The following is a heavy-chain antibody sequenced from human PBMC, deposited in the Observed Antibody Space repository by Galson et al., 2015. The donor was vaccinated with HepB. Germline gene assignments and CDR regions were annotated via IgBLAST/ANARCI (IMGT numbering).Heavy chain of an antibody. CDR3: PRIRDHSILDY. Sequence: PALVNPTQTLTLTCTFSGFSLRTSGMCVSWIRQPPGKALEWLALIDWDDDKYYSTSLTTRLTISKDTSKNQVVLTMTNMDPVDTATYYCPRIRDHSILDYWGQVTLVTVSS. CDR1: GFSLRTSGMC. D-gene: IGHD4-11*01. CDR2: IDWDDDK. J-gene: IGHJ4*02. V-gene: IGHV2-70*01.